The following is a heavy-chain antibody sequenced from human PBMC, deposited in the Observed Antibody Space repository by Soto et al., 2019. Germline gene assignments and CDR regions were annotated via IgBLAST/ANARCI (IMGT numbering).Heavy chain of an antibody. CDR3: ARDSAMIVENHAFDI. CDR1: GGSISSGGYY. Sequence: QVQLQESGPGLVKPSQTLSLTCTVSGGSISSGGYYWSWIRQHPGKGLEWIGYIYYSGSTYYNPSPKSRVTISVDTSKNQFSLELSSVTAADTAVYYCARDSAMIVENHAFDIWGQGTMVTVSS. D-gene: IGHD3-22*01. V-gene: IGHV4-31*03. CDR2: IYYSGST. J-gene: IGHJ3*02.